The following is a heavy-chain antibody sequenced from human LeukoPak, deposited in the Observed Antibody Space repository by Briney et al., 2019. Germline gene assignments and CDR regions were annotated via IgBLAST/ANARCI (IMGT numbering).Heavy chain of an antibody. CDR2: ISSSSSYI. J-gene: IGHJ6*03. Sequence: GGSLRLSCAASGFIFSSYTMNWVRRAPGKGLEWVSFISSSSSYIYHADSVKGRFTISRDNAKNSLYLQMNSLRAEDTAVYYCARDRQSITIFGVLIPIYMDVWGKGTTVTVSS. D-gene: IGHD3-3*01. V-gene: IGHV3-21*01. CDR3: ARDRQSITIFGVLIPIYMDV. CDR1: GFIFSSYT.